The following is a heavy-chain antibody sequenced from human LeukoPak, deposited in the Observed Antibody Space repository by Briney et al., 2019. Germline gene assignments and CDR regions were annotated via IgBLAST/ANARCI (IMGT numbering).Heavy chain of an antibody. CDR3: ARGRYYDSSASFDF. Sequence: SETLFLTCTVSGGSLSSYYWNWIRQSPGLGLEWIGNVFYSGSTNYNPSLESRATISVDTSKNQFSLRLSSVTAADTAVYYCARGRYYDSSASFDFWGQGSLVTVSS. D-gene: IGHD3-22*01. J-gene: IGHJ4*02. CDR2: VFYSGST. CDR1: GGSLSSYY. V-gene: IGHV4-59*01.